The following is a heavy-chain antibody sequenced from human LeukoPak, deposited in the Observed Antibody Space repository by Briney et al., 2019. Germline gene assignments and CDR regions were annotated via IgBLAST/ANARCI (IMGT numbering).Heavy chain of an antibody. V-gene: IGHV4-30-4*01. J-gene: IGHJ4*02. D-gene: IGHD5-24*01. Sequence: PSHTPSLTCTVSGGSTCAGMYNWSWVRQPPGKSLEWMGYTSYTGGACYNPSLKSRLTMSVDTSRNQFALELNAVNAADTAVHYCARRDGYNNPLAYWGQGTLVTVSS. CDR1: GGSTCAGMYN. CDR3: ARRDGYNNPLAY. CDR2: TSYTGGA.